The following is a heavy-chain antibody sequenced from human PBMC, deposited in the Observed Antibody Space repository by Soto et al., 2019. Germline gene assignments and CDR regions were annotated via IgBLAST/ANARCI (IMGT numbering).Heavy chain of an antibody. J-gene: IGHJ4*02. CDR3: AHRSRGYAYYFDQ. D-gene: IGHD5-12*01. CDR1: GFSLSTRGVG. V-gene: IGHV2-5*02. Sequence: QITLKESGPTLVEPTQTLTLTCSFSGFSLSTRGVGVGWIRQPPGKALEWLALIFWDDDKWYSPSLRSRLTITEDTAQSQVVLTMPNMDPVDTATYYCAHRSRGYAYYFDQWGQGTLATVSS. CDR2: IFWDDDK.